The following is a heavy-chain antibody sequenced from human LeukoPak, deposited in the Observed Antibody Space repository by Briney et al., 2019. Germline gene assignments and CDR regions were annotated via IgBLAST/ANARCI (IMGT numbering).Heavy chain of an antibody. J-gene: IGHJ4*02. D-gene: IGHD6-19*01. CDR2: IYYSGST. Sequence: PSETLSLTCTVSGGSISSYYWSWVRQPPGKGLEWIGYIYYSGSTNYNPSLKSRVTISVDTSKNQFSLKLSSVTAADTAVYYCERGAYSSGWYRRYYFDYWGQGTLVTVSS. CDR3: ERGAYSSGWYRRYYFDY. CDR1: GGSISSYY. V-gene: IGHV4-59*01.